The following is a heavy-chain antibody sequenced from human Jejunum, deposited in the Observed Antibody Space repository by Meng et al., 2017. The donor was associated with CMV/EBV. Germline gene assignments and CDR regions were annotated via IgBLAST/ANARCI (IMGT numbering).Heavy chain of an antibody. CDR1: GDPISAYY. D-gene: IGHD5-12*01. CDR3: ARVVGTSRGMGV. J-gene: IGHJ6*02. V-gene: IGHV4-59*01. CDR2: IYYDGSP. Sequence: TGAGDPISAYYLSWIRQSPGKGLEWSGHIYYDGSPSYNPSLKSRVTISVESSKYQFSLKLNSVTAADTAVYYCARVVGTSRGMGVWGQGTTVTVSS.